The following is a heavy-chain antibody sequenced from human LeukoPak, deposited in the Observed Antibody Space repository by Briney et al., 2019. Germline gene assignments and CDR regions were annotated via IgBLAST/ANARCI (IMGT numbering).Heavy chain of an antibody. V-gene: IGHV1-69*13. Sequence: ASVKVSCKASGYTFTGYYMHWVRQAPGQGLEWMGGIIPIFGTANYAQKFQGRVTITADESTSTAYMELSSLRSEDTAVYYCAVTTRIDAFDIWGQGTMVTVSS. CDR3: AVTTRIDAFDI. J-gene: IGHJ3*02. CDR2: IIPIFGTA. D-gene: IGHD4-17*01. CDR1: GYTFTGYY.